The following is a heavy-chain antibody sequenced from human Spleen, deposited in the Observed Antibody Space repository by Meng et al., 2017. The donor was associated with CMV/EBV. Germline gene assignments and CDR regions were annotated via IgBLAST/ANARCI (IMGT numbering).Heavy chain of an antibody. CDR2: VYYGGVS. D-gene: IGHD2-15*01. CDR3: ARSLRSLPYFDF. V-gene: IGHV4-31*02. J-gene: IGHJ4*02. Sequence: TVSGDSITCRAYYWTWIRQHPGKGLEWVGSVYYGGVSSYSPSLNSRVSISLDMSKSQFSLTLTSVTAADTAMYYCARSLRSLPYFDFWGQGTLVTVSS. CDR1: GDSITCRAYY.